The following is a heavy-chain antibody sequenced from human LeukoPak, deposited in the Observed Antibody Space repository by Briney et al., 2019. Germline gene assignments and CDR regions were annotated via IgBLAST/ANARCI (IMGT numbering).Heavy chain of an antibody. CDR2: IYYSGST. CDR1: GGSISIYY. Sequence: PSETLSLTCTVSGGSISIYYWTWIRQLPGKGLEWIGYIYYSGSTNYNPSLKSRVSISVDTSKIQFSLKLSSVTAADTAVYYCAAGTESYDSRGYSNYFDYWGQGTLVTVSS. V-gene: IGHV4-59*01. J-gene: IGHJ4*02. D-gene: IGHD3-22*01. CDR3: AAGTESYDSRGYSNYFDY.